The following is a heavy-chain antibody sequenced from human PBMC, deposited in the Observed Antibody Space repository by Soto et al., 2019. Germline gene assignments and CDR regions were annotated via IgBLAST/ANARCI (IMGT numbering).Heavy chain of an antibody. V-gene: IGHV3-48*04. D-gene: IGHD6-13*01. J-gene: IGHJ3*02. CDR3: AREGTSSSWNPYDAFDI. CDR1: GFTFSSYS. Sequence: GGSLRLSCAASGFTFSSYSMNWVRQAPGKGLEWVSYISSSSSTIYYADSVKGRFTISRDNAKNSLYLQMNSLRAEDTAVYYCAREGTSSSWNPYDAFDIWGQGTMVTVSS. CDR2: ISSSSSTI.